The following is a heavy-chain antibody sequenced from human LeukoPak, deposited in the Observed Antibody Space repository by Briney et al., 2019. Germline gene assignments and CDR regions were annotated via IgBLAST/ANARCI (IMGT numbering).Heavy chain of an antibody. J-gene: IGHJ4*02. Sequence: GGSLRLSCAASGFTFSGYWMSWVRQAPGKGLEWVAVISYDGSNKYYADSVKGRFTISRDNSKNTLYLQMNSLRAEDTAVYYCATTPGYSYGYLDYWGQGTLVTVSS. V-gene: IGHV3-30*03. CDR3: ATTPGYSYGYLDY. CDR2: ISYDGSNK. D-gene: IGHD5-18*01. CDR1: GFTFSGYW.